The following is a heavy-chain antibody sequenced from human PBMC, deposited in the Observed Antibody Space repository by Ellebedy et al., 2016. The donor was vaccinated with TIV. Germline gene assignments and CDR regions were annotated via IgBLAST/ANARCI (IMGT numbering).Heavy chain of an antibody. J-gene: IGHJ6*02. CDR3: ARDKAGLVITSYYYYGMDV. D-gene: IGHD3/OR15-3a*01. Sequence: ASVKVSCKASGYTFTSYGISWVRQAPGQGLEWMGWISAYNGNTNYAQKLQGRVTMTTDTSTSTAYTELRSLRSDDTAVYYCARDKAGLVITSYYYYGMDVWGQGTTVTVSS. V-gene: IGHV1-18*01. CDR2: ISAYNGNT. CDR1: GYTFTSYG.